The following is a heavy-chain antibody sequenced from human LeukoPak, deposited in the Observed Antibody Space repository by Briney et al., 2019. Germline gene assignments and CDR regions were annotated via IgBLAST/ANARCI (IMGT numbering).Heavy chain of an antibody. V-gene: IGHV3-48*03. CDR3: ATYLTMTLDY. D-gene: IGHD4-17*01. CDR2: ISGSGSTV. Sequence: PGGSLRLSCAASGFAFSSYEMSWVRQAPGKGLEWVSYISGSGSTVYYADSVKGRFTISRANSKNSLYLQMNSLRAEDTAIYYCATYLTMTLDYWGQGTLVTVSS. J-gene: IGHJ4*02. CDR1: GFAFSSYE.